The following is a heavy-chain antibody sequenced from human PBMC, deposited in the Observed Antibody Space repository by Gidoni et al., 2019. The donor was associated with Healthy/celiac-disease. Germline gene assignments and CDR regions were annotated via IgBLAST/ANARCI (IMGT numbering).Heavy chain of an antibody. Sequence: EVQLVESGGGLVQPGGSLRLCCAASGFTVSSYATSWVRQAPGKGLGWVSAISGSGGSTYYADSVKGRFTISRDNSKNTLYLQMTSLRAEDTAVYYCAKTLRNYVIVYLFDYWGQGTLVTVSS. D-gene: IGHD2-8*01. J-gene: IGHJ4*02. CDR1: GFTVSSYA. V-gene: IGHV3-23*04. CDR3: AKTLRNYVIVYLFDY. CDR2: ISGSGGST.